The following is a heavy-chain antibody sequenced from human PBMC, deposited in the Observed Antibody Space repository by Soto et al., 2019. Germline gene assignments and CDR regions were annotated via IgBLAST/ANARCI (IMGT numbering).Heavy chain of an antibody. D-gene: IGHD2-2*01. V-gene: IGHV1-69*01. Sequence: QVQLVQSGAEVKKPGSSVKVSCKASGGTFSSYAISWVRQAPGQGLEWMGGIIPIFGTANYAQKFQGRVTITADESTSPAYMELSSLRSEDTAVYYCARVGALTNIVVVPAAGYFDYWGQGTLVTVSS. CDR1: GGTFSSYA. J-gene: IGHJ4*02. CDR2: IIPIFGTA. CDR3: ARVGALTNIVVVPAAGYFDY.